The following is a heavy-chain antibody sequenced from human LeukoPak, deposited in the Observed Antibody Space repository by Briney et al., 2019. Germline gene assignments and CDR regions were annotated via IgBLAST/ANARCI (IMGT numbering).Heavy chain of an antibody. V-gene: IGHV3-49*04. CDR3: TTEYFDH. CDR1: GFTFGDYT. Sequence: GGSLRLSCTTSGFTFGDYTMNWVRQATGKGLEWVGFIKSKTYNETTDYATYVRGRFIISRADCKGIAYLELNSLKIADTAVYYCTTEYFDHWGHGTLVTVSS. CDR2: IKSKTYNETT. J-gene: IGHJ4*01.